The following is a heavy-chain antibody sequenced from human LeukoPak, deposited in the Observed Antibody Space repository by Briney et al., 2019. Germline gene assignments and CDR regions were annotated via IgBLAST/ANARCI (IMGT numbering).Heavy chain of an antibody. J-gene: IGHJ4*02. V-gene: IGHV3-74*01. Sequence: PGGSLRLSCAASGFTFSSYWMHWVRQAPGKGLVWVSRINSHGSTTSYADSVKGRFTISRDNAKNTVYLQLNSLRAEDTAVYYCARGGAYSYGYVGYWGQGTLVTVSS. D-gene: IGHD5-18*01. CDR1: GFTFSSYW. CDR3: ARGGAYSYGYVGY. CDR2: INSHGSTT.